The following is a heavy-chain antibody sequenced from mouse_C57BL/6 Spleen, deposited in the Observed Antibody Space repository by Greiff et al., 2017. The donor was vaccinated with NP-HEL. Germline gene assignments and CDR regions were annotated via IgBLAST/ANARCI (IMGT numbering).Heavy chain of an antibody. Sequence: EVKLVESGGGLVKPGGSLKLSCAASGFTFSDYGMHWVRQAPEKGLEWVAYISSGSSTIYYADTVKGRVTIFGDNAKNTLFLQMTSLRSEDTAMYYCARDGGSRGWFAYWGQGTLVTVSA. CDR3: ARDGGSRGWFAY. J-gene: IGHJ3*01. CDR1: GFTFSDYG. CDR2: ISSGSSTI. V-gene: IGHV5-17*01. D-gene: IGHD1-1*01.